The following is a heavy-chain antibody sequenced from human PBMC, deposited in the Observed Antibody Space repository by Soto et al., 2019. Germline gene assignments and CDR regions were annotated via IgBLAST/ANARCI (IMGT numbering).Heavy chain of an antibody. CDR2: ISAYNGNT. CDR3: ATVAYSSGLDY. V-gene: IGHV1-18*01. CDR1: GYTFTSLG. J-gene: IGHJ4*02. D-gene: IGHD6-19*01. Sequence: ASVKVSCKASGYTFTSLGIGWVRQAPGQGLEWMGWISAYNGNTNYAQKLQGRVTMTTDTSTTTAYIEVRSLRSDDTAVYYCATVAYSSGLDYWGQGTLVTVSS.